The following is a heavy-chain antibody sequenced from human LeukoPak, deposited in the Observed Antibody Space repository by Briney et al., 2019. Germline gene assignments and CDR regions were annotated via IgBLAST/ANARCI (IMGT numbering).Heavy chain of an antibody. V-gene: IGHV3-11*01. D-gene: IGHD6-13*01. CDR1: GFTFSDYN. CDR3: SRTPNSSRWYYFDY. CDR2: ISGSGSII. J-gene: IGHJ4*02. Sequence: PGGSLRLSCAASGFTFSDYNMCWIRQAPGKGLGWGSYISGSGSIISYVDSVKGRFNISRDNVKNSLYLQRNSQRAAYTAVYYCSRTPNSSRWYYFDYWGQGILVSVPS.